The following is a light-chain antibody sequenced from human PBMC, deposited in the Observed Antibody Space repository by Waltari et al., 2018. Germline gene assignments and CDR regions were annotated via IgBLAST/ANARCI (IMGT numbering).Light chain of an antibody. CDR1: NNDVGASKF. Sequence: QSALTQPASVSGSPGQSITISCTGTNNDVGASKFVSWYQQHPGRAPQLMLSYFAERPSGDFSRFSGSKSATTASLTSSGLLPEDEAIYYCCSFTATHTRLFGGGTTVTVL. V-gene: IGLV2-14*03. CDR2: YFA. CDR3: CSFTATHTRL. J-gene: IGLJ2*01.